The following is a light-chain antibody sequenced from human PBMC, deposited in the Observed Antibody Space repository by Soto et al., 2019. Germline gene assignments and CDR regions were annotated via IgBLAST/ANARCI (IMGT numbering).Light chain of an antibody. V-gene: IGKV3-20*01. J-gene: IGKJ5*01. CDR3: QQYGSSPIT. CDR2: AAS. CDR1: QSLSFN. Sequence: IVMTQSPATLSVSPGERATLSCRASQSLSFNLAWYQQKPGQAPRLLIYAASTRATGIPDRFSGSGSGTDFTLTISRLEPEDFAVYYCQQYGSSPITFGQGTRLEIK.